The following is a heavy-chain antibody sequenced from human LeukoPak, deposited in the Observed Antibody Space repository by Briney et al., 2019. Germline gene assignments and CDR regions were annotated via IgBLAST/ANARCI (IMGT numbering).Heavy chain of an antibody. D-gene: IGHD4-11*01. CDR3: AREADYTTDFDY. J-gene: IGHJ4*02. CDR1: GYTFTSYD. Sequence: ASVKVSCKASGYTFTSYDINWVRQATGQGLEWMGWMNPNSGNTGYAQKFQGRVTITRNTSISTAYMELSSLRSEDTAVYYCAREADYTTDFDYWGQGTLVTVSS. V-gene: IGHV1-8*03. CDR2: MNPNSGNT.